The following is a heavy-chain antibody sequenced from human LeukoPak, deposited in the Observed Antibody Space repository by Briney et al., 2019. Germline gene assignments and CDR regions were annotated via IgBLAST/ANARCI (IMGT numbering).Heavy chain of an antibody. CDR3: AREKSYYYYYMDV. V-gene: IGHV1-69*04. Sequence: SVKVSCKASGGTFSSYAISWVRQAPGQGLEWMGRIIPIFGIANYAQKFQGRVTITADKSTSTAYMELSSLRSEDTAVYYCAREKSYYYYYMDVWGKGTTVTVSS. J-gene: IGHJ6*03. CDR2: IIPIFGIA. CDR1: GGTFSSYA.